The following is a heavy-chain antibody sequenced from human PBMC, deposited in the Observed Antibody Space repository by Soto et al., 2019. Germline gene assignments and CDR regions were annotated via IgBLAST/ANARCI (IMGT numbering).Heavy chain of an antibody. D-gene: IGHD5-18*01. CDR2: IYYSGST. J-gene: IGHJ6*02. CDR3: ARAQSRFGGYSYVDYYYGMDV. Sequence: SETLSLTCTVSGGSISSYYWSWIRQPPGKGLEWIGYIYYSGSTNYNPSLKSRVTISVDTSKNQFSLKLSSVTAADTAVYYCARAQSRFGGYSYVDYYYGMDVWGQGTTVTVS. CDR1: GGSISSYY. V-gene: IGHV4-59*01.